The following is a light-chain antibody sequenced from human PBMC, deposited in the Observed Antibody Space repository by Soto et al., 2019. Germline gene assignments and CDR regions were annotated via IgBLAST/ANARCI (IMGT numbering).Light chain of an antibody. CDR3: QQANTFPWT. J-gene: IGKJ1*01. CDR1: QDISSW. CDR2: VTS. V-gene: IGKV1-12*01. Sequence: DIQMTQSPSSVSASVGDRVTITCRASQDISSWLAWYQQKPGKAPKLLISVTSNLQSGVPARFSGSGYGTDFTLTISSLQPEDFATYYCQQANTFPWTFGQGTKVEIK.